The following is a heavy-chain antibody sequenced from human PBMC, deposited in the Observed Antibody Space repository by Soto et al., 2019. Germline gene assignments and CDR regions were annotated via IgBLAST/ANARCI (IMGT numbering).Heavy chain of an antibody. CDR1: GFTVSIYE. J-gene: IGHJ6*02. Sequence: GGSLRLSCAASGFTVSIYEMNWVRQAPEKGLEWVSYISSTDSTMYYADSVKGRFTISRDNAKNSLYLQMNSLRAEDTAVYYCARTRYECRSISCRNYYYGLDVWGQGTTVTVSS. D-gene: IGHD2-2*01. V-gene: IGHV3-48*03. CDR2: ISSTDSTM. CDR3: ARTRYECRSISCRNYYYGLDV.